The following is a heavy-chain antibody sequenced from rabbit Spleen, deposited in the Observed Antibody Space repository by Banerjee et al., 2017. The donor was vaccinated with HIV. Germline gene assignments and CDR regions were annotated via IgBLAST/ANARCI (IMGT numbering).Heavy chain of an antibody. D-gene: IGHD8-1*01. CDR3: ARDAGSSFSTYGMDL. J-gene: IGHJ6*01. CDR1: GFSFSSGYD. Sequence: QEQLEESGGDLVKPEGSLTLTCTASGFSFSSGYDMCWVRQAPGKGLEWIACIYAGNSGSTYYASWAKGRFPISKTSSTVTLQMTSLTAADTASYFCARDAGSSFSTYGMDLWGQGTLVTVS. V-gene: IGHV1S45*01. CDR2: IYAGNSGST.